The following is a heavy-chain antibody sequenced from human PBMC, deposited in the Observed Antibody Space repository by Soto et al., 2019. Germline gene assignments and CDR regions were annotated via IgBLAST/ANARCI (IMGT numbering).Heavy chain of an antibody. J-gene: IGHJ6*03. CDR2: MNPNSGNT. D-gene: IGHD3-3*01. Sequence: ASVKVSCKASGYTFTSYDINWVRQATGQGLEWMGWMNPNSGNTGYAQKFQGRVTMTRNTSISTAYMELSSLRSEDTAVYYCARNVWRLRFLEPPVDYMDVWGKGTTVTVSS. CDR1: GYTFTSYD. CDR3: ARNVWRLRFLEPPVDYMDV. V-gene: IGHV1-8*01.